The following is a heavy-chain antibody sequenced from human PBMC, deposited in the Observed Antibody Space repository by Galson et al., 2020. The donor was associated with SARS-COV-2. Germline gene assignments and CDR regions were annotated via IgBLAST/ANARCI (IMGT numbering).Heavy chain of an antibody. D-gene: IGHD6-25*01. CDR3: ARDWSAAGAFDI. J-gene: IGHJ3*02. CDR2: ISYSGSS. V-gene: IGHV4-31*03. Sequence: TLSLTCTVSGGSISSGGYYWSWIRHHPGKGLEWIGYISYSGSSYSTPSFRSRVSISVDTSKNQLSLNLSSVTAADTAVYYCARDWSAAGAFDIWGLGTMVTVSS. CDR1: GGSISSGGYY.